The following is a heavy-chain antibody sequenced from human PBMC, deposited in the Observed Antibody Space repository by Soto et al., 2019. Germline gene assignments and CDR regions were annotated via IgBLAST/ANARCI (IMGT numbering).Heavy chain of an antibody. D-gene: IGHD1-26*01. Sequence: EVQLLESGGGLVQPGGSLRLSCAASGFTFSRNAMSWVRQAPGKGLEWVSGISGGGGATYYADSVKGRFTISRDNSKNTLYLQMSSLRAEDTAIDYCAKSAPYGSGSYYFDYWGQGTLVTVSS. J-gene: IGHJ4*02. CDR3: AKSAPYGSGSYYFDY. V-gene: IGHV3-23*01. CDR1: GFTFSRNA. CDR2: ISGGGGAT.